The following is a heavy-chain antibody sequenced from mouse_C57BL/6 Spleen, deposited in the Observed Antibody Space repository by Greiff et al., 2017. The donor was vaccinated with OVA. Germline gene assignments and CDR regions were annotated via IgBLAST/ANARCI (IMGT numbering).Heavy chain of an antibody. V-gene: IGHV1-80*01. CDR1: GYAFSSYW. D-gene: IGHD1-1*01. CDR3: AGGGTTVVATEYFDY. Sequence: VQLQESGAELVKPGASVKISCKASGYAFSSYWMNWVKQRPGKGLEWIGQIYPGDGDTNYNGKFKGKATLTADKSSSTAYMQLSSLTSEDSAVYFCAGGGTTVVATEYFDYWGQGTTLTVSS. CDR2: IYPGDGDT. J-gene: IGHJ2*01.